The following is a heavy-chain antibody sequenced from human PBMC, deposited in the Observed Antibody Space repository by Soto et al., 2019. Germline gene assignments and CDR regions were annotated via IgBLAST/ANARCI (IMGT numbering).Heavy chain of an antibody. CDR1: GFTFGDYA. D-gene: IGHD3-10*01. Sequence: GGSLRLSCTASGFTFGDYAMSWFRQAPGKGLEWVGFIRSKAYGGTTEYAASVKGRFTISRDDSKSIAYLQMNSLKTEDTAVYYCTRDSGLGYGYYDYGMDVWGQGTTVTVSS. J-gene: IGHJ6*02. V-gene: IGHV3-49*03. CDR2: IRSKAYGGTT. CDR3: TRDSGLGYGYYDYGMDV.